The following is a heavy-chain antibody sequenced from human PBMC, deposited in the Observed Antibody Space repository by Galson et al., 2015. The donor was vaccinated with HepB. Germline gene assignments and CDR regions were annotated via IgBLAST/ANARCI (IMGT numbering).Heavy chain of an antibody. CDR1: GYTFTGYY. Sequence: SVKVSCKASGYTFTGYYMHWVRQAPGQGLEWMGWINPNSGGTNYAQKFQGRVTMTRDTSISTAYMELSRLRSDDTAVYYCARGRAAAGTTDFDYWGQGTLVTVSS. CDR3: ARGRAAAGTTDFDY. D-gene: IGHD6-13*01. V-gene: IGHV1-2*02. J-gene: IGHJ4*02. CDR2: INPNSGGT.